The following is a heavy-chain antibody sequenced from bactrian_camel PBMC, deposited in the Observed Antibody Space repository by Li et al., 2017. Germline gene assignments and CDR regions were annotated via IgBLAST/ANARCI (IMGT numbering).Heavy chain of an antibody. CDR3: AANPFWTYGEVCSYTRPADFGY. CDR1: GYIDSRDC. Sequence: HVQLVESGGGSVQTGGRLKLSCSTRGYIDSRDCLVWYRQTSGKGREGVAVIDSRGGTAYADSATGRFHISQDNAKNTLYLQMNSLKPEDTAMYYCAANPFWTYGEVCSYTRPADFGYWGQGTQVTVS. V-gene: IGHV3S53*01. CDR2: IDSRGGT. D-gene: IGHD2*01. J-gene: IGHJ6*01.